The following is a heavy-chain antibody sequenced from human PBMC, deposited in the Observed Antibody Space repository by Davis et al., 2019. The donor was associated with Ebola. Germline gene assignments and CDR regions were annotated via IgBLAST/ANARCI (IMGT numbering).Heavy chain of an antibody. CDR2: IYTGDSDT. V-gene: IGHV5-51*01. CDR3: ATLRRTITGMDDGFDI. CDR1: GNSFTSHW. D-gene: IGHD1-20*01. J-gene: IGHJ3*02. Sequence: GESLKISCKDSGNSFTSHWIGWVRQMPGKGLDWMGIIYTGDSDTRYSPSFRGQVIISADKSMKTAFLQWSSLKASDTARYYCATLRRTITGMDDGFDIWGQGTMVTVSS.